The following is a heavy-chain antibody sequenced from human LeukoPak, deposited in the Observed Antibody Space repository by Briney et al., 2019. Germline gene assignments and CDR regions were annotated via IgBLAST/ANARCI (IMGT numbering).Heavy chain of an antibody. CDR2: IRYDGSNK. CDR3: ARGGGGIQLWLHY. V-gene: IGHV3-30*02. Sequence: GGSLRLSCAASGFTFSSYGMHWVRQAPGKGLEWVAFIRYDGSNKYYADSVKGRFTISRDNSKNTLYLQMNSLRAEDTAVYYCARGGGGIQLWLHYWGQGTLVTVSS. D-gene: IGHD5-18*01. J-gene: IGHJ4*02. CDR1: GFTFSSYG.